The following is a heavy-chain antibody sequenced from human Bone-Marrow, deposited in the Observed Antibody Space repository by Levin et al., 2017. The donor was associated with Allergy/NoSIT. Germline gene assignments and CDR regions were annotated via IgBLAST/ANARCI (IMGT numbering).Heavy chain of an antibody. Sequence: GESLKISCAASGFIFSNYWMHWVRQAPGKGLVWVARINGEGSVTSYVDSVKGRFTISRDNAKNTAYLQMDSLRAEDTAVYYCAANSGYWGQGTLVTVSS. J-gene: IGHJ4*02. V-gene: IGHV3-74*01. CDR1: GFIFSNYW. CDR3: AANSGY. D-gene: IGHD3-10*01. CDR2: INGEGSVT.